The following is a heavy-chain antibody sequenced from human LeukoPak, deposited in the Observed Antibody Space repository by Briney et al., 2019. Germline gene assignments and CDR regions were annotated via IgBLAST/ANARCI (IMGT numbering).Heavy chain of an antibody. D-gene: IGHD3-10*01. J-gene: IGHJ4*02. Sequence: ASVKVSCKTSGYSFSDHHIHWVRQAPGQGLEWMGSIHPDGRPTDYSEKFQGRMTMTMDSSLSTGYMELNRLTSDDTAVYYCSARYGPGPVWGQGTLVTASS. CDR1: GYSFSDHH. V-gene: IGHV1-2*02. CDR2: IHPDGRPT. CDR3: SARYGPGPV.